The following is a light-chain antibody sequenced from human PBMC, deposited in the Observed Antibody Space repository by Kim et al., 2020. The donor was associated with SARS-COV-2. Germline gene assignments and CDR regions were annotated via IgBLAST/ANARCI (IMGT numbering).Light chain of an antibody. J-gene: IGLJ2*01. Sequence: SSELTQDPAVSVALGQTVRITCQGDSLRSYYATWYQHKPRQAPVLVIYGRDNRPSGIPDRFSGSASGNTASLTISGAQAEDEAEFYCQSRDSGGNVVFGGGTKLTVL. CDR1: SLRSYY. CDR3: QSRDSGGNVV. V-gene: IGLV3-19*01. CDR2: GRD.